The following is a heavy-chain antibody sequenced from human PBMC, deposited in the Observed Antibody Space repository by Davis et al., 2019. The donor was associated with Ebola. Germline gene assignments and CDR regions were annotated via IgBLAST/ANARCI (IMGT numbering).Heavy chain of an antibody. V-gene: IGHV3-30*03. D-gene: IGHD3-10*01. CDR1: GFTFSSYG. Sequence: GESLKISCAASGFTFSSYGMHWVRQAPGKGLEWVAVISYDGSNKYYADSVKGRFTISRDNSKNTLYLQMNSLRAEDTAVYYCASRTYGSGSYWGQGTLVTVSS. CDR2: ISYDGSNK. CDR3: ASRTYGSGSY. J-gene: IGHJ4*02.